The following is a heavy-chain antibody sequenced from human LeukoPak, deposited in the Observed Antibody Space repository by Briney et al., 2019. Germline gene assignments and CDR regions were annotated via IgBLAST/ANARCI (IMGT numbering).Heavy chain of an antibody. J-gene: IGHJ3*02. CDR2: INTNTGNP. V-gene: IGHV7-4-1*02. D-gene: IGHD3-22*01. CDR3: ARDRPGGSYYYDSSGYTPFKDAFDI. Sequence: ASVKVSCKASGYTFTSYAMNWVRQAPGQGLEWMGWINTNTGNPTYAQGFTGRFVFSLDTSVSTAYLQISSLKAEDTAVYYCARDRPGGSYYYDSSGYTPFKDAFDIWGQGTMVTVSS. CDR1: GYTFTSYA.